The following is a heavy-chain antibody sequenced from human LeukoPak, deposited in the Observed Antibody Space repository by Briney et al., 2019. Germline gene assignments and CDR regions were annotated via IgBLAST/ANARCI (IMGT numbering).Heavy chain of an antibody. CDR2: IKEDGSEI. V-gene: IGHV3-7*01. CDR3: VTDQTGRHPYFFDY. Sequence: GSLRLSCAASGFRFNTYWTSWVRQAPGKGLEWVANIKEDGSEIYYVDAVKGRFSISRDNAKTSLYLQMNNLSVADTAVYYCVTDQTGRHPYFFDYWGQGTLVTVSS. CDR1: GFRFNTYW. D-gene: IGHD3-10*01. J-gene: IGHJ4*02.